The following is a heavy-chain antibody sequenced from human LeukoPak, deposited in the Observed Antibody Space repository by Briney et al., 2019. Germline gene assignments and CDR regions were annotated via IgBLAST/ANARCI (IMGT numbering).Heavy chain of an antibody. CDR3: ATGHGPGGYNAMDF. V-gene: IGHV3-33*01. Sequence: GGSLRLSCAASGFTISNYGMHWVRQAPGKGLEWVAVIWYDGSNKYYADSVKGRFTISRDNSKNTLYLQMNSLRAEDTAVYYCATGHGPGGYNAMDFWGQGTTVTVSS. CDR2: IWYDGSNK. J-gene: IGHJ6*02. D-gene: IGHD2-15*01. CDR1: GFTISNYG.